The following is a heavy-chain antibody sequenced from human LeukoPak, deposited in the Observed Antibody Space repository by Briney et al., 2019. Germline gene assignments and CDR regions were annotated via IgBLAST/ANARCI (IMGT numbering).Heavy chain of an antibody. CDR3: AKGGHYDILTGNFDY. J-gene: IGHJ4*02. Sequence: PGRSLRLSCAASGFTFDDYAMHWVRQAPGKGLEWVSGISWNSGSIGYADSVKGRFTISRDNAKNSLYLQMNSLRAEDTALYYCAKGGHYDILTGNFDYWGQGTLVTVSS. D-gene: IGHD3-9*01. CDR2: ISWNSGSI. V-gene: IGHV3-9*01. CDR1: GFTFDDYA.